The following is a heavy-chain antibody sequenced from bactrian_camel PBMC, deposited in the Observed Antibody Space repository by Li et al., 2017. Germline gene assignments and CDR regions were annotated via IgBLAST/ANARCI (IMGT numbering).Heavy chain of an antibody. J-gene: IGHJ7*01. CDR2: IFSAGGST. CDR1: GYVYNSWSGSC. D-gene: IGHD1*01. Sequence: VQLVESGGGSVQPGGQLKLSCVSSGYVYNSWSGSCMAWFRQLPGKEREAVASIFSAGGSTYYADSVQGRFTISRDNAKDILYLQMTSLKVDDTAMYYCAAGLGRCTWYDMHHWGKGTQVTVS. V-gene: IGHV3S1*01.